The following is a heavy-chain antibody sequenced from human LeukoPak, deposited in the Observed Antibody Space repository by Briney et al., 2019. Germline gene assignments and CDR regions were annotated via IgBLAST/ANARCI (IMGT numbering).Heavy chain of an antibody. CDR3: ARGKPKDLFTEWELLY. CDR2: ISYDGNDK. J-gene: IGHJ4*02. V-gene: IGHV3-30*04. CDR1: GFTFSSYA. D-gene: IGHD1-26*01. Sequence: PGGSLRLSCAASGFTFSSYAMHWVRQAPGKGLVWVAVISYDGNDKYYANSVKGRFTISRDDSKNTLYLQMNSLRAEDTALYYCARGKPKDLFTEWELLYWGQGTLATVSS.